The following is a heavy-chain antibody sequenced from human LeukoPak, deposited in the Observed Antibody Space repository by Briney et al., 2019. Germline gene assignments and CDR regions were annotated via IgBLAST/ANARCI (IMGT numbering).Heavy chain of an antibody. V-gene: IGHV1-46*01. D-gene: IGHD2-2*01. CDR1: GYTFTSYY. J-gene: IGHJ5*02. Sequence: ASVKVSCKASGYTFTSYYMHWVRQAPGQGLGWMGIINPSGGSTSYAQKFQGRVTMTRDTSTSTVYMELSSLRSEDTAVYYCARDQMPVSPLINWFDPWGQGTLVTVSS. CDR2: INPSGGST. CDR3: ARDQMPVSPLINWFDP.